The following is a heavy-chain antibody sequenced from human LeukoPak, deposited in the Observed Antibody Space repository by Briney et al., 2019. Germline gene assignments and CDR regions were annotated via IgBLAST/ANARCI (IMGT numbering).Heavy chain of an antibody. CDR3: ARQRYSDY. Sequence: PGGSLRLSCAASGFTFSTYWMTWVRQAPGKGLEWVANIKEDGSEMSYVDSMKGRFTISRDNAKNSLSLEMSSLRAEDTAVYYCARQRYSDYWGQGTLVTVSS. CDR1: GFTFSTYW. J-gene: IGHJ4*02. CDR2: IKEDGSEM. V-gene: IGHV3-7*01. D-gene: IGHD2-15*01.